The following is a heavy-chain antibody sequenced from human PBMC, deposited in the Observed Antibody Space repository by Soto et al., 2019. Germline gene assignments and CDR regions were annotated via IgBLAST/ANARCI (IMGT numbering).Heavy chain of an antibody. J-gene: IGHJ4*02. CDR1: GFTVSNNY. Sequence: PGGSLRLSCVASGFTVSNNYMSWVCQAPGRGLEWVSAISNTGSTYYAGSVKGRSTISRDSSTNTLYLEVNSLRADDTAVYYCAKVNVVVVAATFEYEYYFDYWGQGTLVTVSS. CDR2: ISNTGST. V-gene: IGHV3-53*01. D-gene: IGHD2-15*01. CDR3: AKVNVVVVAATFEYEYYFDY.